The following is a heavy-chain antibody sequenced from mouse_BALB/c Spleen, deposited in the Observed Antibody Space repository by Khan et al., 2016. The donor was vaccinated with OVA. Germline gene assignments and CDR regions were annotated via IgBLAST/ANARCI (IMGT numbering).Heavy chain of an antibody. CDR2: ITYSGST. CDR1: GYSITSDYV. Sequence: DVKLQESGPGLVKPSQSLSLTCTVTGYSITSDYVWNWIRQFPGNKLEWMGYITYSGSTSYNPSLKSRFSISRDTSKNQFFLQLNSVTTEDTATYYCAMGRTYWGQGTLVTVSA. D-gene: IGHD4-1*01. V-gene: IGHV3-2*02. J-gene: IGHJ3*01. CDR3: AMGRTY.